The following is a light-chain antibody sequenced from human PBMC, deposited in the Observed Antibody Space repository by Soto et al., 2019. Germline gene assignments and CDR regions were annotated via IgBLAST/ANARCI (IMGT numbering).Light chain of an antibody. V-gene: IGKV3-11*01. CDR2: DAS. J-gene: IGKJ4*01. Sequence: EIVLTQSPATLSLSPGERATLSCRASQSVSSYLAWYQQKPGQAPRLLIYDASNWATGIPDRFSGSGSGTDFTLTISSLEPEDFAVYYCQQRSNWPLTFGGGTKVDI. CDR3: QQRSNWPLT. CDR1: QSVSSY.